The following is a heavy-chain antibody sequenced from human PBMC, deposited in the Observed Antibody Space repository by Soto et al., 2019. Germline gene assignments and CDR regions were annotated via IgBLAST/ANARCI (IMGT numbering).Heavy chain of an antibody. J-gene: IGHJ6*02. CDR3: ARVQQQLVSKTECYYYGMDV. Sequence: TLSLTCAVSGGSISSSNWWSWVRQPPGKGLEWIGEIYHSGSTNYNPSLKSRVTISVDKSKNQFSLKLSSVTAADTAVYYCARVQQQLVSKTECYYYGMDVWGQGITVTVSS. D-gene: IGHD6-13*01. V-gene: IGHV4-4*02. CDR2: IYHSGST. CDR1: GGSISSSNW.